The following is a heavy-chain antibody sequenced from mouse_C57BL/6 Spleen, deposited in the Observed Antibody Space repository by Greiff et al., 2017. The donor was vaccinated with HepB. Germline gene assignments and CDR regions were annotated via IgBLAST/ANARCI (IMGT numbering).Heavy chain of an antibody. J-gene: IGHJ4*01. CDR1: GYSITSGYY. CDR2: ISYDGSN. CDR3: ARENSNYHYAMDY. V-gene: IGHV3-6*01. D-gene: IGHD2-5*01. Sequence: EVQLQESGPGLVKPSQSLSLTCSVTGYSITSGYYWNWIRQFPGNKLEWMGYISYDGSNNYNPSLKNRISITRDTSKNQFFLKLNSVTTEDTATYYCARENSNYHYAMDYWGQGTSVTVSS.